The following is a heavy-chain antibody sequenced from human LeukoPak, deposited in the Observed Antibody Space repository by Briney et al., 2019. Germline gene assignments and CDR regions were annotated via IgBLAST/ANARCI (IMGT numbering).Heavy chain of an antibody. CDR3: ARLVVPTAPFGN. V-gene: IGHV4-59*08. CDR2: ISYSGDT. CDR1: SGSVSSYY. J-gene: IGHJ4*02. Sequence: RSSETLSLTCTVSSGSVSSYYWAWIRQPPGKGLEGIGYISYSGDTNYNPSFRSRVTISIDRSKNQFSLKLTSVTAADTAVFYCARLVVPTAPFGNWGQGTLVTVSS. D-gene: IGHD1-1*01.